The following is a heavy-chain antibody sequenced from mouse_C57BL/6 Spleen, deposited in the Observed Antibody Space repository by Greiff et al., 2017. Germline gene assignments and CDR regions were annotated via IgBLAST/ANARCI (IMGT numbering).Heavy chain of an antibody. CDR2: IYPGSGST. CDR3: ARGDSSVTGAMDY. Sequence: QVQLQQPGAELVKPGASVTMSCKASGYTFTSYWITWVKQRPGQGLEWIGDIYPGSGSTNYNEKFKSKATLTVDTSSSTAYMQLSSLTSEDSAVYYCARGDSSVTGAMDYWGQGTSVTVSS. D-gene: IGHD3-2*02. J-gene: IGHJ4*01. CDR1: GYTFTSYW. V-gene: IGHV1-55*01.